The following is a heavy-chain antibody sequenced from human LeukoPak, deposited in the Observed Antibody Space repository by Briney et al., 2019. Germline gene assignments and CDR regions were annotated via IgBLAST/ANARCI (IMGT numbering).Heavy chain of an antibody. CDR1: GFTVSSNY. Sequence: GGFLRLSCAASGFTVSSNYMSWVRQAPGKGLEWVSVIYSGGSTYYADSVKGRFTVSRDNTKNTLYLQMNSLRAEDTAVYYCARAPFTYDSSGDSFDIWGQGTMVTVSS. CDR2: IYSGGST. D-gene: IGHD3-22*01. V-gene: IGHV3-66*01. J-gene: IGHJ3*02. CDR3: ARAPFTYDSSGDSFDI.